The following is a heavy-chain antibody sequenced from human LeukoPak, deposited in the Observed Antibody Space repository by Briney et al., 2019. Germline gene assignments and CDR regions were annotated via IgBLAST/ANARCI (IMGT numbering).Heavy chain of an antibody. CDR1: GFTFDDYA. D-gene: IGHD3-10*01. V-gene: IGHV3-9*01. J-gene: IGHJ3*02. CDR2: ISWNSGSI. CDR3: ATRVARGSGGVFDI. Sequence: PGRSLRLSCAASGFTFDDYAMHWVRQAPGKGLEWVSGISWNSGSIGYADSVKGRFTISRDNAKNSLYLQMNSLRAEDTALYYCATRVARGSGGVFDIWGQGTMVTVSS.